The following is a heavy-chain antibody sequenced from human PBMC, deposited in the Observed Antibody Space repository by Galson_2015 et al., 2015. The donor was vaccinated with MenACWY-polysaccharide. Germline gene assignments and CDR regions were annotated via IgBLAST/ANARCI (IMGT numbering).Heavy chain of an antibody. CDR2: ISYDGGT. D-gene: IGHD3-16*01. CDR3: VRGGRAVSNINWFDP. J-gene: IGHJ5*02. V-gene: IGHV4-31*03. CDR1: GDSITSGPYF. Sequence: TLSLTCPASGDSITSGPYFWSWLRQHPGEGLAWIASISYDGGTYYNPSLNSRVTISIDTPKNQFSLKLNSVTAADTAVYYCVRGGRAVSNINWFDPWGQGTLSPSPQ.